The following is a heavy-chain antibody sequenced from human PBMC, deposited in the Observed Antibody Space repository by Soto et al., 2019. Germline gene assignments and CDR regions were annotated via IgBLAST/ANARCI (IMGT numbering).Heavy chain of an antibody. CDR3: ARQRLRELYWGIVDS. D-gene: IGHD3-16*01. CDR2: MHNSGST. V-gene: IGHV4-59*02. CDR1: GGSVRDYH. J-gene: IGHJ4*02. Sequence: SETLSLTCTVSGGSVRDYHWSWIRQPPGKGLEWIGYMHNSGSTTDNPSLTSRVTMSVDTSRNQFSLELKSVTAADTAVYYCARQRLRELYWGIVDSWGQGTLVTVSS.